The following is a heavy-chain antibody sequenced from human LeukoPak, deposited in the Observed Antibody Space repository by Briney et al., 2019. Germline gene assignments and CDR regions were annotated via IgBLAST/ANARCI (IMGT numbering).Heavy chain of an antibody. CDR1: GFTFSNYE. V-gene: IGHV3-48*03. CDR2: ISYSGGTV. J-gene: IGHJ5*02. Sequence: TGGSLRLSCAGSGFTFSNYEMNWVRQAPGKGLEWVAYISYSGGTVWYADSVKGRFTISRDNTKNSVFLQMDSLRGDDTAVYYCARVGCSSTSCYDTRWFDPWGQGTLVTVSS. D-gene: IGHD2-2*01. CDR3: ARVGCSSTSCYDTRWFDP.